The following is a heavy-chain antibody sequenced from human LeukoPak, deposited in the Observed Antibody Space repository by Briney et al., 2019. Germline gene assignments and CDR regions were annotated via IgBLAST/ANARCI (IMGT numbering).Heavy chain of an antibody. J-gene: IGHJ6*03. V-gene: IGHV3-7*01. D-gene: IGHD3-10*01. Sequence: GGSLRLSCAASGFTFSSYWMSWVRQAPGKGLEWVANIKQDGSEKYYVDSVKGRFTISRDNAKNSLYLQMNSLRAEDTAVYYCARDHRFYGSGSYYNPTSYYYYMDVWGKGTTVTVSS. CDR1: GFTFSSYW. CDR2: IKQDGSEK. CDR3: ARDHRFYGSGSYYNPTSYYYYMDV.